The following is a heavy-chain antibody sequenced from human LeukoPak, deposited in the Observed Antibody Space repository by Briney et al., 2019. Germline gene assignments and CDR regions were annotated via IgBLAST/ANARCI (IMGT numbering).Heavy chain of an antibody. Sequence: SETLSLTCTVSGGSISSYYWSWIRQPAGMGLEWIGRIYTSGSTNYNPSLKSRVTMSVDTSKNQFSLKLSSVTAADTAVYYCARELNGGNSVIHLWDYWGQGTLVTVSS. D-gene: IGHD4-23*01. CDR2: IYTSGST. CDR3: ARELNGGNSVIHLWDY. V-gene: IGHV4-4*07. J-gene: IGHJ4*02. CDR1: GGSISSYY.